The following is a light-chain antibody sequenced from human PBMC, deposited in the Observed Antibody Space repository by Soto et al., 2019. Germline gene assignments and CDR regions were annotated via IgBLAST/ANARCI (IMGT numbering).Light chain of an antibody. J-gene: IGKJ1*01. Sequence: EIVMTQSPATLSVSPGERATLSCRASQSVDISLAWYQQRRGQAPRLLIHGASNRATGIPDRFSGSGSGPDFTLTISRLEPEDFAVYYCQQYGGSPRTFGQGTKVDIK. V-gene: IGKV3-20*01. CDR3: QQYGGSPRT. CDR2: GAS. CDR1: QSVDIS.